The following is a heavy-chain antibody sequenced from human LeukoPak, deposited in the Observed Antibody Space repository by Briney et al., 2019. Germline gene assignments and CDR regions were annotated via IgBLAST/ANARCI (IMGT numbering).Heavy chain of an antibody. D-gene: IGHD3-22*01. CDR3: ARGSRYYYDSSGYYLDAFDI. Sequence: SETLSLTCTVSGGSISSYYWSWIRQPPGKGLEWIGYIYYSGSTNYNPSLKSRVTISVDTSKNQFSLKLSSVTAADTAVYYCARGSRYYYDSSGYYLDAFDIWGQGTMVTVSS. J-gene: IGHJ3*02. V-gene: IGHV4-59*01. CDR2: IYYSGST. CDR1: GGSISSYY.